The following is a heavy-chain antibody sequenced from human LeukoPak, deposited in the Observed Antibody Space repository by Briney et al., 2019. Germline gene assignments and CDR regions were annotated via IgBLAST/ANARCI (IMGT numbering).Heavy chain of an antibody. V-gene: IGHV1-2*02. CDR3: ARGAWIQGPHDY. CDR2: INPNSGGT. CDR1: GYTFTGYY. Sequence: ASMKVSCKASGYTFTGYYMHRVRQAPGQGLEWMGWINPNSGGTNYAQKFQGRVTMTRDTSISAAYMELSRLRSDDTAVYYCARGAWIQGPHDYWGQGTLVTVSS. D-gene: IGHD5-18*01. J-gene: IGHJ4*02.